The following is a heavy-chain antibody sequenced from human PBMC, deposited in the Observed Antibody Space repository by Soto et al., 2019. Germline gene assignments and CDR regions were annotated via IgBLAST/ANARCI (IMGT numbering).Heavy chain of an antibody. Sequence: QVTLKESGPVLVKPTETLTLTCTVSGFSLSTARMGVSWIRQPPGKALEWLAHIFSNDEKSYSTSLKSRLTISKDTSKSQVVLTMTNMDPVDTATYYCARISPNYYDSSGYYYVWDYWGQGTLVTVSS. CDR3: ARISPNYYDSSGYYYVWDY. CDR1: GFSLSTARMG. V-gene: IGHV2-26*01. CDR2: IFSNDEK. J-gene: IGHJ4*02. D-gene: IGHD3-22*01.